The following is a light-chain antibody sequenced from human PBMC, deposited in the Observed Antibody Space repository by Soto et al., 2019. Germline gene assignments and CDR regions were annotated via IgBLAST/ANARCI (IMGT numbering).Light chain of an antibody. CDR1: QDIGTA. CDR2: DAS. V-gene: IGKV1-13*02. J-gene: IGKJ2*01. CDR3: QQFKSYPHT. Sequence: AIQLTQAPSSLSASVGDRVTFSCRASQDIGTALAWYQQKSGSAPKLLIYDASNLESGVPSRFSGSGSGTRFTLIISSLHPEDCANSYCQQFKSYPHTFGQGTNLDI.